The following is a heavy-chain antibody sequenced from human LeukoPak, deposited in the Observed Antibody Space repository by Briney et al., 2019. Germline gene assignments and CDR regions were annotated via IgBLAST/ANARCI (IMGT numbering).Heavy chain of an antibody. D-gene: IGHD5-18*01. CDR1: GGSISNTYYY. CDR2: VHYTGST. Sequence: SDTLSLTCTVSGGSISNTYYYWGWIRQSPGKGLEWTGSVHYTGSTYHNPSLKSRVTISVDTAKNQFSLKLTSVTAADTAVYYCARQMLWFRGLDVWGQGTTVSVPS. V-gene: IGHV4-39*01. J-gene: IGHJ6*02. CDR3: ARQMLWFRGLDV.